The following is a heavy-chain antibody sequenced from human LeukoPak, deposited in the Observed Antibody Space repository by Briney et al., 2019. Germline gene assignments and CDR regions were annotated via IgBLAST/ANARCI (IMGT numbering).Heavy chain of an antibody. Sequence: GGSLRLSCAASGFTFSSYEMNWVRQAPGKGLEWVSYISSSGSTIYYADSVKGRFTISRDNAKNSLYLQMNSLRAEDTAVYYCAKGPYSSTNNKRGPFDYWGQGTLVTVSS. J-gene: IGHJ4*02. CDR3: AKGPYSSTNNKRGPFDY. CDR1: GFTFSSYE. V-gene: IGHV3-48*03. D-gene: IGHD6-13*01. CDR2: ISSSGSTI.